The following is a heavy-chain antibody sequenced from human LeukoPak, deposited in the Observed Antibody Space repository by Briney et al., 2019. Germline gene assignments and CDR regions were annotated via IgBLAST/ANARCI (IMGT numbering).Heavy chain of an antibody. CDR1: GFTFSSYS. CDR2: ISSSSSTI. Sequence: PGGSLRLSCAASGFTFSSYSMNWVRQAPGKGLEWVSYISSSSSTIYYADSVKGRFTISRDNAKNSLYLQMNSLRAEDTAVYYCARDSRPLTMIVVTDYYYMDVWGKGTTVTVSS. CDR3: ARDSRPLTMIVVTDYYYMDV. J-gene: IGHJ6*03. D-gene: IGHD3-22*01. V-gene: IGHV3-48*01.